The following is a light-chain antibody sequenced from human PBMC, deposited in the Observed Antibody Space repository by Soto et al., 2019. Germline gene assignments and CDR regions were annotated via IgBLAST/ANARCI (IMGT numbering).Light chain of an antibody. CDR1: QTISSW. V-gene: IGKV1-5*03. CDR2: KAP. Sequence: IRVTISPFTLSLTKGDRVTITCRASQTISSWLAWYQQKPGKAPKLLIYKAPTLTSGVPSRFSGSGSGTEFTLTISSLQPDDFATYYCQQYNSYRAFGPGTKVDI. CDR3: QQYNSYRA. J-gene: IGKJ1*01.